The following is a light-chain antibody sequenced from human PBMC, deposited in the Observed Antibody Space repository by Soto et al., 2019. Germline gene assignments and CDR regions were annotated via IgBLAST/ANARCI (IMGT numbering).Light chain of an antibody. J-gene: IGLJ1*01. CDR3: CSSTSSNTYV. Sequence: QSALTQPASVYGSPGQSITISCTGTSSDVGGYTYVSWYQQHPGKAPKLMIYDVSYRPSGVSNRFSGSKSGNTASLTISGLQAEDEADYYCCSSTSSNTYVFGTGTKLTVL. V-gene: IGLV2-14*01. CDR2: DVS. CDR1: SSDVGGYTY.